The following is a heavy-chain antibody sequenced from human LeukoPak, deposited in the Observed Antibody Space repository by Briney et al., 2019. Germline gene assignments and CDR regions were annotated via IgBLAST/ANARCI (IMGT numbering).Heavy chain of an antibody. CDR1: GFTFSNYA. D-gene: IGHD3-16*01. V-gene: IGHV3-23*01. CDR2: ISGSGGST. J-gene: IGHJ4*02. Sequence: PGGSLRLSCAASGFTFSNYAMTWVRQAPGKGLEWVSGISGSGGSTCYVDSVKGRFTISRDNSKNTLYLQMNSLRAEDTAVYYCAKGKWAYYAVDYWGQGTLVTVSS. CDR3: AKGKWAYYAVDY.